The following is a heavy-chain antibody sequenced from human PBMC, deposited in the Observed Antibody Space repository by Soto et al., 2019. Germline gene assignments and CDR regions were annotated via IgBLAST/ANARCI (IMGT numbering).Heavy chain of an antibody. J-gene: IGHJ4*02. CDR2: IYYSGST. CDR1: GGSISSGGYY. D-gene: IGHD4-17*01. Sequence: TSETLSLTCTVSGGSISSGGYYWSWIRQHPGKGLEWIGYIYYSGSTNYNPSLKSRVTISVDTSKNQFSLKLSSVTAADTAVYYCARQLDYGDYGENLYYFDYWGQGTLVTVSS. V-gene: IGHV4-61*08. CDR3: ARQLDYGDYGENLYYFDY.